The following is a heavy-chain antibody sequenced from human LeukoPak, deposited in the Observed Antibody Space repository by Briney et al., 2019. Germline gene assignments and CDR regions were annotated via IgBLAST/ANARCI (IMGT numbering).Heavy chain of an antibody. V-gene: IGHV3-21*01. CDR3: ARPYNWNNLDAFNI. D-gene: IGHD1/OR15-1a*01. CDR1: GLTFSSYS. J-gene: IGHJ3*02. CDR2: ISSSSSYI. Sequence: GGSLRLSCEASGLTFSSYSMNWVRQAPGKGLEWVSSISSSSSYIYYADSVKGRFTISRDNAKNSLYLQMNSLRAEDTAVYYCARPYNWNNLDAFNIWGQGTMVTVSS.